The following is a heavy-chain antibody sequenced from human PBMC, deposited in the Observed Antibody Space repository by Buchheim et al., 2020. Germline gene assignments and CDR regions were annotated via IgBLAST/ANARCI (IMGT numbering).Heavy chain of an antibody. V-gene: IGHV3-48*02. Sequence: EVHLVESGGGLVQPGGSLRLSCVASGFNFNIYSMNWVRQAPGKGLEWVSYITSNTVTTHYSDSLKGRFTISRDNAKNSLYLQMNSLRDGDTAIYSCARSVSWYFDSWGQGTL. CDR1: GFNFNIYS. CDR2: ITSNTVTT. J-gene: IGHJ4*02. D-gene: IGHD6-13*01. CDR3: ARSVSWYFDS.